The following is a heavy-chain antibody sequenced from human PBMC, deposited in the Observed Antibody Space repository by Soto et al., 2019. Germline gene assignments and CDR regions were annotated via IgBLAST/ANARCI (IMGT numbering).Heavy chain of an antibody. CDR2: IWYDGSNK. V-gene: IGHV3-33*01. CDR1: GFTFSSYG. J-gene: IGHJ4*02. D-gene: IGHD1-26*01. Sequence: QVQLVESGGGVVQPGRSLRLSCAASGFTFSSYGMHWVRQAPGKGLEWVAVIWYDGSNKYYSDFVKGRFTISRDNSKNTLYLQMNSLRADDTAVYYCARESGDRYNFDYWGQGTLVTVSS. CDR3: ARESGDRYNFDY.